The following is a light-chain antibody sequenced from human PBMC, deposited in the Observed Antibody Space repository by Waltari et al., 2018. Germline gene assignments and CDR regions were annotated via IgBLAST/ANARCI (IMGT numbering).Light chain of an antibody. CDR3: QTGGHGTWV. V-gene: IGLV4-69*01. J-gene: IGLJ3*02. CDR1: RGHSRNL. Sequence: QLVLTQSPSASASLGASVKLTCTLSRGHSRNLIAWSQQKPEKGPRYLMKVNSDGSHSKGDEIPDRFSGSSSGAERYLTISTVQSEDEADYYCQTGGHGTWVFGGGTKLTVL. CDR2: VNSDGSH.